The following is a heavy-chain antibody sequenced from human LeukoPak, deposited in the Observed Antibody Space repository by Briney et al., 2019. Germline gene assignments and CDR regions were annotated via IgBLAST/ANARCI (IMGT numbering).Heavy chain of an antibody. CDR2: ISGSGGST. CDR3: ARYDFWSGYFGY. V-gene: IGHV3-23*01. D-gene: IGHD3-3*01. J-gene: IGHJ4*02. CDR1: GFTFSSYA. Sequence: PGGSLRLSCAASGFTFSSYAMSWVRQAPGKGLEWVSAISGSGGSTYYADSVKGRFTISRDNSKNTLYLQMNSLRAEDTAVYYCARYDFWSGYFGYWGQGTLVTVSS.